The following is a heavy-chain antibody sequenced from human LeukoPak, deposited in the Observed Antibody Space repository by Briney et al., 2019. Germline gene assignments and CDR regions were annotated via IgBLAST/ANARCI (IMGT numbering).Heavy chain of an antibody. D-gene: IGHD3-22*01. CDR1: GYTFTGYY. CDR2: INPNSGGT. Sequence: GASVKVSCKASGYTFTGYYMHWVRQAPGQGLEWMGWINPNSGGTNYAQKFQGRVTMTRDTSISTAYMELSRLRSDDTAVYYCARDRYYDSSGYPTGYYYYMDVWGKGTTVTVSS. CDR3: ARDRYYDSSGYPTGYYYYMDV. J-gene: IGHJ6*03. V-gene: IGHV1-2*02.